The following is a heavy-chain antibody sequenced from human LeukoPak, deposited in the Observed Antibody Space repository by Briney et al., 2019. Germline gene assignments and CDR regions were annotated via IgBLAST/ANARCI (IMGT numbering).Heavy chain of an antibody. CDR3: ERDRDVDTAMVHFDP. CDR2: ISGSGSTI. V-gene: IGHV3-11*01. Sequence: GGSLRLSCAASGFTFSNYYMSWFRQAPGTGLEWVSYISGSGSTIYYADSVKGRFTISRDNAKNSLYLKMNSLRAEDTAGYYCERDRDVDTAMVHFDPWGQGTMVTVSS. J-gene: IGHJ5*02. D-gene: IGHD5-18*01. CDR1: GFTFSNYY.